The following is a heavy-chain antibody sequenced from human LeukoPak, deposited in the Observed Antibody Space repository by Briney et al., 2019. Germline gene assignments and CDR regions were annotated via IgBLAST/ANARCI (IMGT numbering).Heavy chain of an antibody. Sequence: ASVKVSCKASGYTFTSYAFTWVRQAPGQGLEWMGWINADNGNSYSAQKFQGRVTMTIDTSASTAYMELRSLRSDDTAVYYCARIMKISLGRGVNHAFDYWGQGTLVTVSS. J-gene: IGHJ4*02. CDR2: INADNGNS. CDR3: ARIMKISLGRGVNHAFDY. V-gene: IGHV1-18*01. D-gene: IGHD3-10*01. CDR1: GYTFTSYA.